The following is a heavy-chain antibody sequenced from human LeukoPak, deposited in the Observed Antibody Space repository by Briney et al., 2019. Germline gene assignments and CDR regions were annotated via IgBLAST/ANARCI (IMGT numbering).Heavy chain of an antibody. CDR3: ARILGIAAAGPDY. V-gene: IGHV1-18*01. CDR2: ISAYNGNT. Sequence: ASVKVSCKASGYTFTSYGISWVRQAPGQGLEWMGWISAYNGNTNYAQKLQGRVTMTTDTSTNTAYMDLRSLRSDDTAVYYCARILGIAAAGPDYWGQGTLVTVSS. CDR1: GYTFTSYG. D-gene: IGHD6-13*01. J-gene: IGHJ4*02.